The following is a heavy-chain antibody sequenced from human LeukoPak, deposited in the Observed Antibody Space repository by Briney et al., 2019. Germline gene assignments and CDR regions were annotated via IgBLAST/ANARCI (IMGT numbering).Heavy chain of an antibody. Sequence: GESLRISCKGSGYSFTSYWISWLRQMPGKGLEWMGRIDPSDSYTNYSPSFQGHVTISADKSISTAYLQWSSLKASDTAMYYCARQPITMVRGVRYGMDVWGQGTTVTVSS. CDR2: IDPSDSYT. V-gene: IGHV5-10-1*01. CDR1: GYSFTSYW. J-gene: IGHJ6*02. CDR3: ARQPITMVRGVRYGMDV. D-gene: IGHD3-10*01.